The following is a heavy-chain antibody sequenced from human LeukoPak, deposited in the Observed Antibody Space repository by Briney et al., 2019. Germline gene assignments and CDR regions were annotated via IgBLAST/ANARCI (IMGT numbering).Heavy chain of an antibody. V-gene: IGHV3-53*01. CDR3: ARDLLGGGTFDI. D-gene: IGHD3-16*01. J-gene: IGHJ3*02. CDR1: GFTVSSNF. Sequence: PGGSLRLSCAASGFTVSSNFMNWVRQAPGKGLEWVSDYADSVKGRFTISRDNSKTTLYLQMNSLRAEDTAVYYCARDLLGGGTFDIWGQGTMVTVSS.